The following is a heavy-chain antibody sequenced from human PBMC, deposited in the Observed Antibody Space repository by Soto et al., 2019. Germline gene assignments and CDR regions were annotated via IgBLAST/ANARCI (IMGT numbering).Heavy chain of an antibody. J-gene: IGHJ4*02. CDR2: IRSKAYGGTT. Sequence: PGGSLRLSCTASGFTFGYYAMSWVRQSPGKGLEWVGFIRSKAYGGTTEYAASVKGRFTISRDDSKSIAYLQMNSLKTEDTAVYYCTREPRDYWGQGTLVTVS. CDR3: TREPRDY. V-gene: IGHV3-49*04. CDR1: GFTFGYYA.